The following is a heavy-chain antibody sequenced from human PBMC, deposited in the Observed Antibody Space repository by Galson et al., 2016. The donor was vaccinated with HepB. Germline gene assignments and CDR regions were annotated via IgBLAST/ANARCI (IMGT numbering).Heavy chain of an antibody. D-gene: IGHD6-19*01. V-gene: IGHV4-59*01. CDR3: ARDDSGGWYGFHYGMDV. Sequence: SETLSLTCTVSGASISGYYLSWIRQPPGKGLEWIGYIYYSGRTNYNPSLKSRVTISVDTSKNQISLKLSSVTAADTAVYYCARDDSGGWYGFHYGMDVWGQGTTVTVSS. CDR2: IYYSGRT. CDR1: GASISGYY. J-gene: IGHJ6*02.